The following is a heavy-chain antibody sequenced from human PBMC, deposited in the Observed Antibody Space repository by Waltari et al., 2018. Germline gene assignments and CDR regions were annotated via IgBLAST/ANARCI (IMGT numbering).Heavy chain of an antibody. CDR1: GFTFSSYS. V-gene: IGHV3-48*01. CDR3: AIPSGATGTTFGY. J-gene: IGHJ4*02. CDR2: ISSSSSTI. D-gene: IGHD1-7*01. Sequence: EVQLVESGGGLVQPGGSLRLSCAASGFTFSSYSMNWVRQAPGKGLDWVSYISSSSSTIYYADSVKGRLTISRDNAKNSLYLQMNSLRAEDTAVYYCAIPSGATGTTFGYWGQGTLVTVSS.